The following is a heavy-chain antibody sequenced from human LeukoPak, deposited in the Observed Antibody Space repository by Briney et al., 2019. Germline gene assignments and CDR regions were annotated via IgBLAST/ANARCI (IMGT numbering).Heavy chain of an antibody. CDR3: ARYSGSYWVYFDY. Sequence: AGGSLRLSCAASGFTFSSYGMHWVRQAPGKGLEWVANIKQDGSEKYYVDSVKGRFTISRDNAKNSLYLQMNSLRAEDTAVYYCARYSGSYWVYFDYWGQGTLITVSS. V-gene: IGHV3-7*01. CDR1: GFTFSSYG. CDR2: IKQDGSEK. J-gene: IGHJ4*02. D-gene: IGHD1-26*01.